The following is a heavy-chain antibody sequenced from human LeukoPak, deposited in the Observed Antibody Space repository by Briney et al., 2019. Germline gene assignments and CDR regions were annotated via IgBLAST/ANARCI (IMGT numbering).Heavy chain of an antibody. D-gene: IGHD3-10*01. V-gene: IGHV3-48*03. J-gene: IGHJ3*02. Sequence: GGPLRLSCAASGFSFSSFEMNWVRQGPGKGLEWVSYISACGTTIYDADSVKGRFTISRDNAKNTLYLHLNSLTAEDTAIYYCVRDEIRSGAFDIWGQGTMVTVSS. CDR3: VRDEIRSGAFDI. CDR1: GFSFSSFE. CDR2: ISACGTTI.